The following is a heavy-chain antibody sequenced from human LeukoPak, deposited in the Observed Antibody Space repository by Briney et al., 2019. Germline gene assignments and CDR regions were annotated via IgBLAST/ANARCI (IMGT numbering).Heavy chain of an antibody. CDR2: ISYDGSNK. V-gene: IGHV3-30-3*01. D-gene: IGHD3-3*01. CDR3: ADDFPSDY. J-gene: IGHJ4*02. Sequence: GGSLRLSCAASGFTFSSYAMHWVRQAPGKGLEWVAVISYDGSNKYYADSVKGRFTISRDNAKNSLYLQMNSLRAEDTAVYYCADDFPSDYWGQGTLVTVSS. CDR1: GFTFSSYA.